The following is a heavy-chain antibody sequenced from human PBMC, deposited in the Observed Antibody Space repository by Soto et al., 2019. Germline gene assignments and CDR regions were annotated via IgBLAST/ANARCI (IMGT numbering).Heavy chain of an antibody. Sequence: ASVKVSCKVSGYTLAELSMHWVRQAPGKGLEWMGGFDPEDGETIYAQKFQGRVTVTEDTSTDTAYMELSSLRSEDTAVYYCATDYYDFWSGPXDYWGQGTLVTVSS. D-gene: IGHD3-3*01. CDR1: GYTLAELS. CDR3: ATDYYDFWSGPXDY. J-gene: IGHJ4*02. CDR2: FDPEDGET. V-gene: IGHV1-24*01.